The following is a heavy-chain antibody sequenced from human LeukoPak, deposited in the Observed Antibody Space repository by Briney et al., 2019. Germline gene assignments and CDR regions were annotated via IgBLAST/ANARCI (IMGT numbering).Heavy chain of an antibody. V-gene: IGHV4-39*07. J-gene: IGHJ5*02. CDR1: GGSISSSSYY. CDR3: ARAGYYDYVWGTRGPSWFDP. CDR2: IYYSGST. Sequence: SETLSLTCTVSGGSISSSSYYWGWIRQPPGKGLEWIGSIYYSGSTYYNPSLKSRVTISVDTSKNQFSLKLSSVTAADTAVYYCARAGYYDYVWGTRGPSWFDPWGQGTLVTVSS. D-gene: IGHD3-16*01.